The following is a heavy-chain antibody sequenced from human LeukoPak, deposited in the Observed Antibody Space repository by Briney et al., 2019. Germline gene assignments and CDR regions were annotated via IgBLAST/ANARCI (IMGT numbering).Heavy chain of an antibody. CDR2: IKQDAGQK. CDR1: GFTFPNSA. CDR3: VRGDGYKETDFDY. V-gene: IGHV3-7*01. D-gene: IGHD5-24*01. J-gene: IGHJ4*02. Sequence: PGGSLRLSCAASGFTFPNSAMSWVRQAPGKGLEWVANIKQDAGQKYYVDFVKGRFTISRDNAKNSLYLQMNSLRADDTAVYYCVRGDGYKETDFDYWGQGTLVTVSS.